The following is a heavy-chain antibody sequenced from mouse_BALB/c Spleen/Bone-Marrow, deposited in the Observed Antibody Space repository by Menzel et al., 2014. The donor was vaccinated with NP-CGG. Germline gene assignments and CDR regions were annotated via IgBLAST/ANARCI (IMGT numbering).Heavy chain of an antibody. V-gene: IGHV4-1*02. CDR1: GFDFSRYW. CDR3: ARLGYCGSSDY. Sequence: EVNLVESGGGLVQPGGSLKLSCAASGFDFSRYWMSWVRQAPGKGLEWIGEINPDSSTINYTPSLKDKFIISRDNAKNTLYLQMSKVRSEDTALYYCARLGYCGSSDYWGQGTTLTVSS. D-gene: IGHD1-1*01. J-gene: IGHJ2*01. CDR2: INPDSSTI.